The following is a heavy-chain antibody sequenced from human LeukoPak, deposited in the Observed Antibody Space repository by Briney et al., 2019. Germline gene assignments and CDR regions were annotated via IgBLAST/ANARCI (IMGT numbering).Heavy chain of an antibody. CDR2: IIPMINTP. J-gene: IGHJ4*02. D-gene: IGHD4-17*01. V-gene: IGHV1-69*13. CDR1: GGTFRSYA. Sequence: AASVKVSCKASGGTFRSYAITWVRQAPGRGLEWMGGIIPMINTPKYAQKFQGRVSITADESTSTGYMEVSGLRSEDTAVYYCAIFQGTYGDNENDYWGQGTLVTVSS. CDR3: AIFQGTYGDNENDY.